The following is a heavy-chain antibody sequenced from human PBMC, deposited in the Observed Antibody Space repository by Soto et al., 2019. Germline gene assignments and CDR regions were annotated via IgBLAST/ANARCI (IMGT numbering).Heavy chain of an antibody. D-gene: IGHD6-6*01. CDR3: ARGLAARPDSYYYMDV. V-gene: IGHV4-34*01. CDR2: INHSGST. J-gene: IGHJ6*03. CDR1: GGSFSGYY. Sequence: SETLSLTCAVYGGSFSGYYWSWIRQPPGKGLEWIGEINHSGSTNYNPSLKSRVTISVDTSKNQFSLKLSSVTAADTAVYYCARGLAARPDSYYYMDVWGKGTTVTVSS.